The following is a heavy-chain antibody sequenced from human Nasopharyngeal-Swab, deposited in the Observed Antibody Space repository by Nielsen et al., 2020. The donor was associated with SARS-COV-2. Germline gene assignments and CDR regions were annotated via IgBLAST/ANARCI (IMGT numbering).Heavy chain of an antibody. Sequence: WIRQPPGKGLEWVSSITSTGAYIYYGGSVKGRFTTSRDTARKSLYLQMNSLRAEDSAVYYCARESGGWKPYFDSWGQGTLVTVSS. J-gene: IGHJ4*02. D-gene: IGHD6-19*01. V-gene: IGHV3-21*01. CDR2: ITSTGAYI. CDR3: ARESGGWKPYFDS.